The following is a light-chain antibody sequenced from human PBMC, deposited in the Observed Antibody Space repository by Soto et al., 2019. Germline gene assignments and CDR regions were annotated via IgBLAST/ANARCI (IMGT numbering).Light chain of an antibody. V-gene: IGLV2-14*03. Sequence: QSVLTQPASVSGSPGQSITISCTGTSSDIGAYDYVSWFQQYSGKAPTLIIYEVRFRPSGVSPRFSGSKSGNTASLTISGLQTEDEADYYCGSYASATLIFGGGTKLTVL. J-gene: IGLJ2*01. CDR1: SSDIGAYDY. CDR3: GSYASATLI. CDR2: EVR.